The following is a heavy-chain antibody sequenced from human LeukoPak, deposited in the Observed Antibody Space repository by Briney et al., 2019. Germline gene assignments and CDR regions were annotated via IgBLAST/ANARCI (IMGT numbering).Heavy chain of an antibody. Sequence: GGSLRLSCAASGFTFRSYGMHWVRQAPGKGLEWVAFIRYDGSNKYYADSVKGRFTISRDNSKNTLYLQMNSLRAEDTAVYYCAKGYSSGWTRTQYFDYWGQGTLVTVSS. D-gene: IGHD6-25*01. V-gene: IGHV3-30*02. CDR2: IRYDGSNK. J-gene: IGHJ4*02. CDR3: AKGYSSGWTRTQYFDY. CDR1: GFTFRSYG.